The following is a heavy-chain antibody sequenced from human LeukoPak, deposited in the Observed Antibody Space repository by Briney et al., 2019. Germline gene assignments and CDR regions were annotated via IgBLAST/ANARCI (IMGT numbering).Heavy chain of an antibody. J-gene: IGHJ3*02. CDR3: ATTKQWLAFDI. CDR2: IHNNVNI. Sequence: PSETLSLTCTVSGDSISNYFWSWIRLAPGKGLEWIGNIHNNVNINYNPALKSRVTILVDTSKNQFSLKLTSMTAADTALYYCATTKQWLAFDIWGQGTMVTVSS. V-gene: IGHV4-59*01. D-gene: IGHD6-19*01. CDR1: GDSISNYF.